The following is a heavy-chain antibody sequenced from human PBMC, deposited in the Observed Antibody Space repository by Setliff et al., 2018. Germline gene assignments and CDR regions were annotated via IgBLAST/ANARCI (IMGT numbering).Heavy chain of an antibody. J-gene: IGHJ5*02. CDR1: GYTFTEYY. CDR3: APDLVNKVKRGRFDP. Sequence: GASVKVSCKASGYTFTEYYIHWVRQAPGIRFGWMGRVDPSDGETKYAEKFQGRVTISADTSADMVYMELSSLGSEDTATYYCAPDLVNKVKRGRFDPWGQGTPVTV. D-gene: IGHD1-26*01. V-gene: IGHV1-69-2*01. CDR2: VDPSDGET.